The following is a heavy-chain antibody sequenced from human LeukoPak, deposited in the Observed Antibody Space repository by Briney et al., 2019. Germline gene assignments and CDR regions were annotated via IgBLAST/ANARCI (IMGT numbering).Heavy chain of an antibody. J-gene: IGHJ4*02. CDR3: ASFHLNQLPYSY. D-gene: IGHD2-2*01. CDR2: INPSGGNT. Sequence: ASVKVSCKASGYTFSSYYIHWVRQAPGQGLEWMGIINPSGGNTNYAQKFQGRVTLTRDTSTSTVYMELRSLRSEDTAVYYCASFHLNQLPYSYWGQGTLVTVSS. CDR1: GYTFSSYY. V-gene: IGHV1-46*01.